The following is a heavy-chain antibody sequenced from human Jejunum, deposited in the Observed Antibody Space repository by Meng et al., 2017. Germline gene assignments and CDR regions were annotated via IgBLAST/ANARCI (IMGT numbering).Heavy chain of an antibody. J-gene: IGHJ4*02. CDR2: INPSSGDT. V-gene: IGHV1-2*06. Sequence: HVELVQSGAELKKPGASLKVSCKASGYTFDGFAMHWVRQAPGQGLEWMGRINPSSGDTNFAQKFQGRVSMTSDTATSTASMELTRLRSDDTAVYYCARSLMSITGTKYYFDYWGQGTLVTVSS. CDR1: GYTFDGFA. D-gene: IGHD1-20*01. CDR3: ARSLMSITGTKYYFDY.